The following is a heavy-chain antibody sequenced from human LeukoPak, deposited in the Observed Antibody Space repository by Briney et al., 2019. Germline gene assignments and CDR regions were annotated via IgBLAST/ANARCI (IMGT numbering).Heavy chain of an antibody. Sequence: PGGSLRLSCAASGFTFDDYAMHWVRQAPGKGLEWVSGISWNSGSIGYADSVKGRFTISRDNAKNSLYLQMNSLRSEDTAVYYCARDVHIPVVVTAIYYGMDVWGQGTTVTVSS. V-gene: IGHV3-9*01. J-gene: IGHJ6*02. CDR3: ARDVHIPVVVTAIYYGMDV. CDR2: ISWNSGSI. CDR1: GFTFDDYA. D-gene: IGHD2-21*02.